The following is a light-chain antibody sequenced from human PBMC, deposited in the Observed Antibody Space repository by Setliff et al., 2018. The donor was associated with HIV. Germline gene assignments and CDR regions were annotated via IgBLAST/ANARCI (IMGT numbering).Light chain of an antibody. Sequence: DIQMTQSPSTLSASVGDRVTITCRASQSIDNWLAWYQQKPGKAPKLLIYKVSRLQTGVPSRFSGSGSGTEFTLTISSLQPDDFATLYCQQYHTYGWTFGQGTKVDIK. CDR3: QQYHTYGWT. V-gene: IGKV1-5*03. CDR2: KVS. J-gene: IGKJ1*01. CDR1: QSIDNW.